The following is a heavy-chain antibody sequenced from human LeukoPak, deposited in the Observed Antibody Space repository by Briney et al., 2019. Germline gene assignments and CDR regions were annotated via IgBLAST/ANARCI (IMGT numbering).Heavy chain of an antibody. J-gene: IGHJ4*02. V-gene: IGHV1-2*06. Sequence: GASVKVSCEASGYTFTDSFIHWVRQAPGQGPEWMRRMNGNSGVTMYAQTLQDRVTMTRDTSISTAYMELSRLTSDDTAVCYCARDLSSTSNWEFDYWGQGTLVTVSS. CDR1: GYTFTDSF. D-gene: IGHD7-27*01. CDR3: ARDLSSTSNWEFDY. CDR2: MNGNSGVT.